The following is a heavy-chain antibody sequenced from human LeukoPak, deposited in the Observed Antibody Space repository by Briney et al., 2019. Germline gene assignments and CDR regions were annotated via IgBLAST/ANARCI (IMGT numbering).Heavy chain of an antibody. CDR3: ARDLMAVAAEAQIDY. CDR2: ISSSSSYI. D-gene: IGHD6-19*01. V-gene: IGHV3-21*01. CDR1: GFTFSSYS. Sequence: GGSLRLSCAASGFTFSSYSMNWVCQAPGKGLEWVSSISSSSSYIYYADSVKGRFTISRDNAKNSLYLQMNSLRAEDTAVYYCARDLMAVAAEAQIDYWGQGTLVTVSS. J-gene: IGHJ4*02.